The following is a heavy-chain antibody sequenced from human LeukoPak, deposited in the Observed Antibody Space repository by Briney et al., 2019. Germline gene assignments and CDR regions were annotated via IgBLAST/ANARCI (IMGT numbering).Heavy chain of an antibody. V-gene: IGHV1-18*01. CDR3: ARDRDDFWSGYVVIDY. Sequence: GESLKISCKASGYTFTSYGISWVRQAPGQGLEWMGWISAYNGNTNYAQKLQGRVTMTTDTSTSTAYMELRSLRSDDTAVYYCARDRDDFWSGYVVIDYWGQGTLVTVSS. J-gene: IGHJ4*02. CDR2: ISAYNGNT. D-gene: IGHD3-3*01. CDR1: GYTFTSYG.